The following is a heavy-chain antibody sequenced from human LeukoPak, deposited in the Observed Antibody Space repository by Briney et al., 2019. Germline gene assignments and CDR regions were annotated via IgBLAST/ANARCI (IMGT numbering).Heavy chain of an antibody. J-gene: IGHJ6*04. CDR1: SDSLRSNNW. V-gene: IGHV4-4*02. CDR2: IYHSGST. D-gene: IGHD4/OR15-4a*01. Sequence: PSETLSLTCAVSSDSLRSNNWWSWVRQPPGKGLEWIGEIYHSGSTNYNPSLKSRVSISADTSKNQLSLKLSPVTAADTAVYYCVRVPFAFYGMEVWGKGTTVSVSS. CDR3: VRVPFAFYGMEV.